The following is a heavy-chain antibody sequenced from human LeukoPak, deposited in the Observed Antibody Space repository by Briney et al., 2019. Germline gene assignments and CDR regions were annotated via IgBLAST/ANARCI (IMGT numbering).Heavy chain of an antibody. J-gene: IGHJ4*02. Sequence: ASVKVSCKVSGYTLTELSMHWVRQAPGKGLEWMGGFDPEDGETIYAQKFQGRVTMTEDTSTDTAYMELSSLRSEDTAVYYCAKASRIVVAFDYWGQGTLVTVSS. CDR3: AKASRIVVAFDY. D-gene: IGHD3-22*01. CDR1: GYTLTELS. CDR2: FDPEDGET. V-gene: IGHV1-24*01.